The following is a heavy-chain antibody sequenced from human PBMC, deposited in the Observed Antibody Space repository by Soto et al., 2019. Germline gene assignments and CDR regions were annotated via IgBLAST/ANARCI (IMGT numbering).Heavy chain of an antibody. D-gene: IGHD6-6*01. J-gene: IGHJ3*02. CDR2: IVPLFGTT. V-gene: IGHV1-69*01. CDR3: ARDGDVTSTRPRGALDI. CDR1: GGTCSSFT. Sequence: QVQMVQSGAELKKPGSSVKVSCRASGGTCSSFTFSWVRQAPGQGLGWMGGIVPLFGTTNDAKSFQGRVTMSADESTSTVYMELSSLRAEDSAMYYCARDGDVTSTRPRGALDIWGQGTVITVSS.